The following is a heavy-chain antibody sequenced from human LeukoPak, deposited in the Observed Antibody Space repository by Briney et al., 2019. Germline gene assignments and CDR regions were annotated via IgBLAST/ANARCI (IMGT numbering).Heavy chain of an antibody. D-gene: IGHD6-19*01. CDR3: ARALAVAGTGY. CDR2: ISGSGGTP. CDR1: EFTFNYYD. J-gene: IGHJ4*02. Sequence: GGSLRLSCAASEFTFNYYDMDWVRQAPGKGLEWVSAISGSGGTPYYADSVKGRFTISRDNSKNTLYLQMNSLRAEDTAVYYCARALAVAGTGYWGQGTLVTVSS. V-gene: IGHV3-23*01.